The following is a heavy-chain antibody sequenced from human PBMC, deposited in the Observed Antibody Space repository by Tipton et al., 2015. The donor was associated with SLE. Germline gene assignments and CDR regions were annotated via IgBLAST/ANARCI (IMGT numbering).Heavy chain of an antibody. V-gene: IGHV1-69*01. Sequence: QSGAEVKKPGSSVKVSCKASGGTFSNYAISWVRQAPGQGLEWMGGVIPIFGTANYAQKFQGRVTITADESTSTAYMELSSLRSEDTAVYYCARLVGATTGASFDYWGQGTLVTVSS. D-gene: IGHD1-26*01. J-gene: IGHJ4*02. CDR2: VIPIFGTA. CDR1: GGTFSNYA. CDR3: ARLVGATTGASFDY.